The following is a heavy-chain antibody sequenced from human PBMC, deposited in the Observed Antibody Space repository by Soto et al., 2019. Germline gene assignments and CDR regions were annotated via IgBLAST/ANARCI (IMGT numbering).Heavy chain of an antibody. CDR1: GGSISSGDYY. Sequence: SETLSLTCTVSGGSISSGDYYWSWIRQPPGKGLEWIGYIYYSGSTNYNPSLKSRVTISVDTSKNQFSLKLSSVTAADTAVYFCSRGDPLLWFGEKVYYGMDVWGQGTTVTVSS. CDR2: IYYSGST. D-gene: IGHD3-10*01. V-gene: IGHV4-61*08. CDR3: SRGDPLLWFGEKVYYGMDV. J-gene: IGHJ6*02.